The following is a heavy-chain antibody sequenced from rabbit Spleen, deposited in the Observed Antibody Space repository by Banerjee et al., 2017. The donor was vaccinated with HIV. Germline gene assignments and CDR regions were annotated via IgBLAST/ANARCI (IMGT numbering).Heavy chain of an antibody. CDR2: IGTGSGST. V-gene: IGHV1S45*01. Sequence: QEQLVESGGGLVKPEGSLKLSCTASGFSFSNKAVMCWVRQAPGKGLEWIGCIGTGSGSTWYASWAKGRFTISKTSSTTVTLQMTSLTAADTATYFCARGNGGGFAYGPTRLDLWGPGTLVTVS. D-gene: IGHD6-1*01. CDR1: GFSFSNKAV. CDR3: ARGNGGGFAYGPTRLDL. J-gene: IGHJ3*01.